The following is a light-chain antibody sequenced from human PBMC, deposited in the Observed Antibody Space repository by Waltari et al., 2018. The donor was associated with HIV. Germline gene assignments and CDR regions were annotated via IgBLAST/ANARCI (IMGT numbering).Light chain of an antibody. CDR2: EVS. V-gene: IGLV2-14*01. Sequence: QSVLTQPASVSGSPGQSITISCTGTSSDIGGYNYVSWYQQHPGKAPKLLIYEVSNRPSGVSDRGSGSRSGNTASLTISGLQAEDEADYFCSSYAGSSIFVVFGGGTKLTVL. CDR1: SSDIGGYNY. J-gene: IGLJ2*01. CDR3: SSYAGSSIFVV.